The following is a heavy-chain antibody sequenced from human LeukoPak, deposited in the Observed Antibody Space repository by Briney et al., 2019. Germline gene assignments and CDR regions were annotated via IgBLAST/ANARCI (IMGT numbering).Heavy chain of an antibody. CDR1: GGTFSSYA. D-gene: IGHD3-22*01. Sequence: SVKVSCKASGGTFSSYAISWVRQAPGQGLEWMGRIIPIFGTANYAQKFQGRVTITADESTSTAYMELSSLRSEDTAVYYCARDKGSGSSGYFFFDYWGQGTLVTVSS. J-gene: IGHJ4*02. CDR2: IIPIFGTA. V-gene: IGHV1-69*15. CDR3: ARDKGSGSSGYFFFDY.